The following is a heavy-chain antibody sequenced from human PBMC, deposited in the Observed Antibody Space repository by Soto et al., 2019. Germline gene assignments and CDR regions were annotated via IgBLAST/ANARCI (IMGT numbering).Heavy chain of an antibody. CDR2: VYSSGTT. Sequence: QLQLQESGPGLVKPSETLSLICTVSGVSISSSRHYWGWIRQPPGGGLEYIGPVYSSGTTYYNPSLKSRLTISIDTSKNQFSLNLSSVTAADTAGYYCARITPTDNWGQGTLVTVSS. V-gene: IGHV4-39*01. CDR1: GVSISSSRHY. CDR3: ARITPTDN. D-gene: IGHD3-16*01. J-gene: IGHJ4*02.